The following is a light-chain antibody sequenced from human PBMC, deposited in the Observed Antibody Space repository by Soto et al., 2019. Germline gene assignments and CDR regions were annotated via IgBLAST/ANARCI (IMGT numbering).Light chain of an antibody. CDR3: QQYNNWPFT. V-gene: IGKV3-15*01. J-gene: IGKJ3*01. Sequence: EIVMTQSPATLSVSPGERATLSCRASQSISSNLAWYQQKPGQAPRLLIYGASTRATGIPATFSGSGSGTEFTLTIRSLQSEDFAVYYCQQYNNWPFTFGPGTKVDIK. CDR2: GAS. CDR1: QSISSN.